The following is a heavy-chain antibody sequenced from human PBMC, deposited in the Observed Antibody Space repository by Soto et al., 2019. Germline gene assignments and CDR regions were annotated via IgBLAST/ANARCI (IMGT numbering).Heavy chain of an antibody. J-gene: IGHJ6*02. Sequence: PGESLKISCKGSGYSFTSYWIGWVRQMPGKGLEWMGIIYPGDSDTRYSPSFQGQVTISADKSISTAYLQWSSLKASDTAMYYCKVVPAAKNYYYGMDGWGQGTTVTVSS. CDR3: KVVPAAKNYYYGMDG. CDR1: GYSFTSYW. D-gene: IGHD2-2*01. V-gene: IGHV5-51*01. CDR2: IYPGDSDT.